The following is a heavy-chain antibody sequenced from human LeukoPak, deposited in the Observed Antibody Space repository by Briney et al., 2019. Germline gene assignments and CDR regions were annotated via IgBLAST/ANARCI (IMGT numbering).Heavy chain of an antibody. Sequence: SETLSLTCTVSGGSISSGSYYWSWIRQPAGKGLEWIGRIYTSGSTNYNPSLKSRVTISVDTSKNQFSLKLSSVTAADTAVYYCARGLSYGKPRFDYWGQGTLVTVSS. V-gene: IGHV4-61*02. D-gene: IGHD1-26*01. CDR2: IYTSGST. J-gene: IGHJ4*02. CDR3: ARGLSYGKPRFDY. CDR1: GGSISSGSYY.